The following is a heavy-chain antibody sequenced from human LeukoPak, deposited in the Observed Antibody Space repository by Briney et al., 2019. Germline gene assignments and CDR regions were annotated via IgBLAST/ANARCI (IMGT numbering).Heavy chain of an antibody. CDR3: AKSGRRYSSGCDAFDI. CDR1: GFTFSSYA. J-gene: IGHJ3*02. D-gene: IGHD6-19*01. CDR2: ISGSGGST. V-gene: IGHV3-23*01. Sequence: QSGGSLRLSCAASGFTFSSYAMSWVRQAPGKGLEWVSAISGSGGSTYYADSVKGRFTISRDNSKNTLYLQMNSLRAEDTAVYYCAKSGRRYSSGCDAFDIWGQGTMVTVSS.